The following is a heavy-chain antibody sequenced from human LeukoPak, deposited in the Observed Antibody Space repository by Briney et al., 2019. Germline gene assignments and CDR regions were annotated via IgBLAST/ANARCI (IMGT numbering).Heavy chain of an antibody. Sequence: PGGSLRLFCAASGFTFDDYAMHWVRQAPGKGLEWVSLISWDGGSTYYADSVKGRFTISRDNSKNSRYLQMNSLRAEDTALYYCAKGSPGSYYRGYYMDVWGKGTTVTVSS. CDR3: AKGSPGSYYRGYYMDV. J-gene: IGHJ6*03. D-gene: IGHD3-10*01. CDR1: GFTFDDYA. V-gene: IGHV3-43D*04. CDR2: ISWDGGST.